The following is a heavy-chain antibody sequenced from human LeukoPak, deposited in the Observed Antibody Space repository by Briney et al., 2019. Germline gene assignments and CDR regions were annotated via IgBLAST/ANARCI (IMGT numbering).Heavy chain of an antibody. CDR3: ARDYCSSTSCLFDY. CDR1: GYTFTGHH. J-gene: IGHJ4*02. V-gene: IGHV1-2*06. Sequence: ASVKVSCKASGYTFTGHHIHWVRQAPGQGLEWMGRINPNSGDTNYAQKFQGRVTMTRDTSISTAYMELSRLRSDDTAVYYCARDYCSSTSCLFDYWGQGTLVTVSS. D-gene: IGHD2-2*01. CDR2: INPNSGDT.